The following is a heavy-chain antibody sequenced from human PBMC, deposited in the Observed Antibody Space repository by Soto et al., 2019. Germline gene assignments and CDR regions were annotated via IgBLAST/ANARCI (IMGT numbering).Heavy chain of an antibody. CDR3: ARETEDLTSNFDY. J-gene: IGHJ4*02. CDR1: GFTFTRYS. V-gene: IGHV3-21*06. Sequence: EVQLVESGGGLVKPGGSLRLSCAASGFTFTRYSMNWVRQAPGQGLEWGSSISSTTNYIYYGDSMKGRFTISRDNAKNSLYLAMNSLRAEDTAVYYCARETEDLTSNFDYWGQGTLGTVSS. CDR2: ISSTTNYI.